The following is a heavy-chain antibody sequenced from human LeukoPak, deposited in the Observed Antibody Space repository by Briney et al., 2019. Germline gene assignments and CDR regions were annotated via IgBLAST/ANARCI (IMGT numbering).Heavy chain of an antibody. CDR3: ARVGGGDGLFYYYYYGMDV. V-gene: IGHV3-23*01. CDR1: GFTFSSYA. D-gene: IGHD2-21*01. CDR2: ISGSGGST. Sequence: GGSLRLSCAASGFTFSSYAMSWVRQAPGKGLEWVSAISGSGGSTYYADSVKGRFTISRDNSKNTLYLQMNSLRAEDTAVYYCARVGGGDGLFYYYYYGMDVWGQGTTVTVSS. J-gene: IGHJ6*02.